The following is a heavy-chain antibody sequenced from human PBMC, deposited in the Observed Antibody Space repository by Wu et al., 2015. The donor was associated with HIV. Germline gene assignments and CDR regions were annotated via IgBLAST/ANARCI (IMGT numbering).Heavy chain of an antibody. V-gene: IGHV1-18*01. CDR2: ISGYNGNT. CDR1: GYTFTSYG. D-gene: IGHD3-3*01. CDR3: AREVPHVLRFWSGYSYYMDV. J-gene: IGHJ6*03. Sequence: QVQLVQSGAEVKKPGASVKVSCMASGYTFTSYGISWVRQAPGQGLEWMGWISGYNGNTNYAQKFQGRVTMTTDTSTSTTYMELGNLISDDTAVYFCAREVPHVLRFWSGYSYYMDVVGQRDHGHRLL.